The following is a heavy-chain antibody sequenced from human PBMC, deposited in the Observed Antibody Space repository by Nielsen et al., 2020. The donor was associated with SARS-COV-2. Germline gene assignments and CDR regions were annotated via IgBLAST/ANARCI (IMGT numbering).Heavy chain of an antibody. CDR3: ARGAGGYDILTGYYEFDY. Sequence: SVKVSCKASGYTFTSYGISWVRQAPGQGLEWMGGIIPIFGTANYAQKFQGRVTITADESTSTAYMELSSLRSEDTAVYYCARGAGGYDILTGYYEFDYWGQGTLVTVSS. V-gene: IGHV1-69*13. CDR1: GYTFTSYG. D-gene: IGHD3-9*01. J-gene: IGHJ4*02. CDR2: IIPIFGTA.